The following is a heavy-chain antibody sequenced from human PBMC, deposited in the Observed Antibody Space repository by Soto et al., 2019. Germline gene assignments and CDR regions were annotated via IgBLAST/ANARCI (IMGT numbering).Heavy chain of an antibody. Sequence: SVKVSCKASGGTFSSYAISWVRQAPGQGLEWMGGIIPIFGTANYAQKFQGRVTITADESTSTAYMELSSLRSEDTAVYYCAIGYCTNGVCYTRVYYYHYGMDVWGQGTTVPVSS. V-gene: IGHV1-69*13. D-gene: IGHD2-8*01. CDR3: AIGYCTNGVCYTRVYYYHYGMDV. CDR1: GGTFSSYA. CDR2: IIPIFGTA. J-gene: IGHJ6*02.